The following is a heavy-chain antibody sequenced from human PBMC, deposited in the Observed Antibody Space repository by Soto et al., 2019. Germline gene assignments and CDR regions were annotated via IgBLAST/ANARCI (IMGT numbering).Heavy chain of an antibody. J-gene: IGHJ5*02. CDR1: GGSISSSNW. CDR3: ARASAAGSTYNWFDP. D-gene: IGHD6-13*01. Sequence: QVQLQESGPGLVKPSGTLSLTCAVSGGSISSSNWWSWVRQPPGKGLEWIGEIYHSGSINYNPSLKSRVTISIDKSKNQFALKLSSVTAADTAVYYCARASAAGSTYNWFDPWGQGTLVTVSS. CDR2: IYHSGSI. V-gene: IGHV4-4*02.